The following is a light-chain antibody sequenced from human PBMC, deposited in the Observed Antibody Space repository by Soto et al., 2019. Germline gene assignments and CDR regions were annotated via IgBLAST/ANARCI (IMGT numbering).Light chain of an antibody. CDR1: QTINSY. CDR2: GAT. V-gene: IGKV1-39*01. Sequence: DIRMTQSPSSLSASVGDRVTLTSRASQTINSYLNWYQHKPGRAPKVLVYGATSLPSRVPSSFSGSGSVTEFIITISSMQPEDFATYYCQKSHNAPLTFGGGSRVE. J-gene: IGKJ4*01. CDR3: QKSHNAPLT.